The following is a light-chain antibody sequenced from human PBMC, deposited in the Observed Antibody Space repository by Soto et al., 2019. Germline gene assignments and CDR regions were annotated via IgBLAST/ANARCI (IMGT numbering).Light chain of an antibody. CDR2: KAS. Sequence: DIQMTQSPSTLSASVGDRVTITCRVSQSISSWLAWYQQKPGKAPKLLIYKASSLESGVPSRFSGSGSGTEFTLTISSPQPDDFATYYCQQYNSYWTFGQGTKVEIK. CDR3: QQYNSYWT. CDR1: QSISSW. V-gene: IGKV1-5*03. J-gene: IGKJ1*01.